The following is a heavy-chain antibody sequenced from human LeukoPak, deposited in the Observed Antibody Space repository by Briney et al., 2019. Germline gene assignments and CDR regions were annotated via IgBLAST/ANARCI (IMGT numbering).Heavy chain of an antibody. CDR3: ARGAYCGGDCYNYFDY. V-gene: IGHV4-61*02. D-gene: IGHD2-21*01. CDR1: GGSISSGSYY. CDR2: IYTSGST. Sequence: PSETLSLTCTVSGGSISSGSYYWSWIRQPAGKGLEWIGRIYTSGSTNYNPSLKSRVTISVDRSKNQFSLKLSSVTAADTAVYYCARGAYCGGDCYNYFDYWGQGTLVTVSS. J-gene: IGHJ4*02.